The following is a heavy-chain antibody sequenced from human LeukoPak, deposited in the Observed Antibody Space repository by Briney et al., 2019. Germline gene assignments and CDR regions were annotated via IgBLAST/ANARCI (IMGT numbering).Heavy chain of an antibody. J-gene: IGHJ5*02. CDR1: GYTFSNYA. CDR2: INAGNGDT. CDR3: ARSVSSGVDNWFDP. D-gene: IGHD3-22*01. Sequence: ASVKVSCKASGYTFSNYAIHWVRQAPGQGLEWMGWINAGNGDTKYSQNLQGRVTITRDTSASIVYMELSSLRSEDTAVYYCARSVSSGVDNWFDPWGQGTLVTVSS. V-gene: IGHV1-3*01.